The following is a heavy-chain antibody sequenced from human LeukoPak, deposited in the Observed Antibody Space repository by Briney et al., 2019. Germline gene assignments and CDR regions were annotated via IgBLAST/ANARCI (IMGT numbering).Heavy chain of an antibody. Sequence: SETLSLTCAVYGGSFSGYYWSWIRQPPGKGLEWIGYIYYSGSTNYDPSLKSRVTISVDTSKNQFSLKLSSVTAADTAVYYCARSQDVLLWFGESVNWFDPWGQGTLVTVSS. CDR2: IYYSGST. V-gene: IGHV4-59*01. CDR3: ARSQDVLLWFGESVNWFDP. J-gene: IGHJ5*02. D-gene: IGHD3-10*01. CDR1: GGSFSGYY.